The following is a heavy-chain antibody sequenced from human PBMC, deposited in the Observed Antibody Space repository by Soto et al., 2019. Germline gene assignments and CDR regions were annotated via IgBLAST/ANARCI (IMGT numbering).Heavy chain of an antibody. V-gene: IGHV1-18*01. CDR2: ISAYNGNT. Sequence: QVQLVQSGAEVKKPGASVKVSCKASGYTFTSYGISCVRQAPGQGLEWMGWISAYNGNTNYAQKLQGRVTMTTDTSTSTAYMELRGRRSDDTAVYYCARTYYYDSSGYDVRGRDAFDIWGQGTMVTVSS. CDR3: ARTYYYDSSGYDVRGRDAFDI. J-gene: IGHJ3*02. CDR1: GYTFTSYG. D-gene: IGHD3-22*01.